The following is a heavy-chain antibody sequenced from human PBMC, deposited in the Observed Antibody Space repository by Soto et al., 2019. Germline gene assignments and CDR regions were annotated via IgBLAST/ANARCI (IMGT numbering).Heavy chain of an antibody. J-gene: IGHJ6*03. CDR3: ERILAAPPDYFYSYMAA. V-gene: IGHV4-59*08. Sequence: SETLSLTCTVSGGSISSYYWSWIRQPPGKAMEWIGFFYYTGRTTYNAALKSRVTISGDTSKNHFSLRLSSVTAADTAVYYCERILAAPPDYFYSYMAAWGEGTTVTVSS. D-gene: IGHD6-6*01. CDR1: GGSISSYY. CDR2: FYYTGRT.